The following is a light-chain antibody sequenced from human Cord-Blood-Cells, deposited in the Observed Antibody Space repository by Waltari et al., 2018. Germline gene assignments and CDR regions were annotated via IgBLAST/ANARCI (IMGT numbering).Light chain of an antibody. CDR3: QQYNNWPPWT. Sequence: EIVMTQSPATRSVSPGERDTLSCRASQSVSSNLAWYQQKPGQAPRLLIDGASTRATGIPARFSGSGSGTEFTLTISSLQSEDFAVYYCQQYNNWPPWTFGQGTKVEIK. CDR2: GAS. J-gene: IGKJ1*01. V-gene: IGKV3-15*01. CDR1: QSVSSN.